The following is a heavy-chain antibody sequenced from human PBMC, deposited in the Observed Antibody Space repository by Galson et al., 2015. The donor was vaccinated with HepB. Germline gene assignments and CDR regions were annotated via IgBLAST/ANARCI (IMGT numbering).Heavy chain of an antibody. J-gene: IGHJ4*02. CDR3: AREGGAYYYDT. CDR2: IYYSGTT. Sequence: TLSLTCSVSGGSISSGSFPWSWIRQHPGKGLEWIENIYYSGTTYYNPSLKSRVVISVDTSNNDFSLSLSSVTAADTAVYFCAREGGAYYYDTWGQGTLVTVSS. D-gene: IGHD3-22*01. V-gene: IGHV4-31*03. CDR1: GGSISSGSFP.